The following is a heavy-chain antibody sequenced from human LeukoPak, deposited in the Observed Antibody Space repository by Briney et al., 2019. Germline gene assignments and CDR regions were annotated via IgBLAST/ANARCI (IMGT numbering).Heavy chain of an antibody. Sequence: GGSLRLSCAASGFTFSNYGIHWVRQAPGKGLEWVAFIRYDGSNKYYADSVKGRFTISRDNSKNTLYLQMNSLRAEDTAVYYCAKDSPDPITMVRGVIIHFFDYWGQGTLVTVSS. D-gene: IGHD3-10*01. J-gene: IGHJ4*02. V-gene: IGHV3-30*02. CDR1: GFTFSNYG. CDR3: AKDSPDPITMVRGVIIHFFDY. CDR2: IRYDGSNK.